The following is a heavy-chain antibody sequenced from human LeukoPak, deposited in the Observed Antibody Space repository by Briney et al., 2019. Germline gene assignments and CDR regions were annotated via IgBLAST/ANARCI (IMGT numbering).Heavy chain of an antibody. CDR1: GFTFSDYY. CDR3: ARAARIVGATMYYFDY. Sequence: GGSLRLSCAASGFTFSDYYMSWIRQAPGKGLEWVSYISSSGSTIYYADSVKGRFTISRDNAKNSLYLQMNSLRAEDTAVYYCARAARIVGATMYYFDYWGQGTLVTVSS. V-gene: IGHV3-11*04. D-gene: IGHD1-26*01. J-gene: IGHJ4*02. CDR2: ISSSGSTI.